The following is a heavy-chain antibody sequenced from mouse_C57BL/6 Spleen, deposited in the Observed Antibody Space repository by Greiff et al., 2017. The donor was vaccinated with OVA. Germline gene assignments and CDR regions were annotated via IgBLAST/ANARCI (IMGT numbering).Heavy chain of an antibody. Sequence: LMEPGASVKLSCKATGYTFTGYWIEWVKQRPGHGLEWIGEILPGSGSTNYNEKFKGKATFTADTSSNTAYMQLSSLTTEDSAIYYCARGVIYYGNPGVMDYWGQGTTLTVSS. V-gene: IGHV1-9*01. CDR3: ARGVIYYGNPGVMDY. CDR2: ILPGSGST. CDR1: GYTFTGYW. J-gene: IGHJ2*01. D-gene: IGHD2-1*01.